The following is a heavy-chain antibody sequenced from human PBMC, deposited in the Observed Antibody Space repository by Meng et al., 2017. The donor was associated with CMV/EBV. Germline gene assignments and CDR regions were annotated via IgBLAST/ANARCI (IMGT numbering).Heavy chain of an antibody. CDR1: GFTFSSYD. CDR2: ISGSGGST. D-gene: IGHD5-18*01. Sequence: CAASGFTFSSYDMSWVRQAAGKGLEWVSAISGSGGSTYYADSVKGRFTISRDNSKNTLYLQMNSLRAEDTAVYYCAKDSGTAMAWFDPWGQGTLVTVSS. J-gene: IGHJ5*02. V-gene: IGHV3-23*01. CDR3: AKDSGTAMAWFDP.